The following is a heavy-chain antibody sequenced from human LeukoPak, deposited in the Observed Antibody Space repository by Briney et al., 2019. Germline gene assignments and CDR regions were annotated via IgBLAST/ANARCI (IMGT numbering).Heavy chain of an antibody. D-gene: IGHD6-13*01. CDR1: GGSFSGYY. CDR3: ARTSQIYSSSWHYYYYMDV. J-gene: IGHJ6*03. Sequence: SETLSLTCAVYGGSFSGYYWSWIRQPPGKGLEWIGEINHSGSTNYNPSPKSRVTISVDTSKNQFSLKLSSVTAADTAVYYCARTSQIYSSSWHYYYYMDVWGKGTTVTVSS. CDR2: INHSGST. V-gene: IGHV4-34*01.